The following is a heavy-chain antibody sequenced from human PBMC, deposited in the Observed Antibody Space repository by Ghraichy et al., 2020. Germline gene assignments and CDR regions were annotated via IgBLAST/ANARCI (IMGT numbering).Heavy chain of an antibody. CDR2: VSYSGST. V-gene: IGHV4-59*08. CDR3: ARRNQRGYYFALDV. J-gene: IGHJ6*02. Sequence: SESLSLTCSVSGGSISDYFWSWIWQSPGKGLEWIGYVSYSGSTRYNPSLNSRVTISIDTSKNQFSLRLTSMTAVDTAVYYCARRNQRGYYFALDVWGQGTTVTVSS. CDR1: GGSISDYF. D-gene: IGHD1-14*01.